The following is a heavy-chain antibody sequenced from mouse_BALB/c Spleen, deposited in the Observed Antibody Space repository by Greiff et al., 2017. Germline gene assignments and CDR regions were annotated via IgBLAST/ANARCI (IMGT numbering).Heavy chain of an antibody. V-gene: IGHV5-6-5*01. CDR1: GFTFSSYA. J-gene: IGHJ2*01. Sequence: EVHLVESGGGLVKPGGSLKLSCAASGFTFSSYAMSWVRQTPEKRLEWVASISSGGSTYYPDSVKGRFTISRDNARNILYLQMSSLRSEDTAMYYCARGTTVVARDYWGQGTTLTVSS. CDR2: ISSGGST. D-gene: IGHD1-1*01. CDR3: ARGTTVVARDY.